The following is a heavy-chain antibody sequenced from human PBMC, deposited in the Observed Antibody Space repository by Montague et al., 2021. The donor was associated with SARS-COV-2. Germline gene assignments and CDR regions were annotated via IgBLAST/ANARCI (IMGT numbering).Heavy chain of an antibody. D-gene: IGHD1-20*01. Sequence: SETLSLTCSVSGGSISSYYWSCILQYPARGLVGSVYIFHSSVTDYNPSLKNRVTISVDMSKNELFLQLNSFTAADSDVYYCARTEYKWNDWLDPWGQGTLVHVSS. V-gene: IGHV4-59*13. CDR3: ARTEYKWNDWLDP. CDR1: GGSISSYY. J-gene: IGHJ5*02. CDR2: IFHSSVT.